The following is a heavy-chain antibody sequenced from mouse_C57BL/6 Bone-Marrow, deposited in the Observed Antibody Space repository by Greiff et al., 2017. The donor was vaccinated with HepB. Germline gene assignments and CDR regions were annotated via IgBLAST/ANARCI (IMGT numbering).Heavy chain of an antibody. V-gene: IGHV8-8*01. CDR1: GFSLRSFGIG. J-gene: IGHJ2*01. D-gene: IGHD4-1*01. CDR2: IWWDDDK. Sequence: VPLVESGPGILQPSQSLRLTCSFSGFSLRSFGIGVFCIRQPSGKGVEWLSHIWWDDDKYYNPALKSRLTISKDTSKNQLFLKIANVDTADTATYYCARMSNWGPYYFDYWGQGTTLTVSS. CDR3: ARMSNWGPYYFDY.